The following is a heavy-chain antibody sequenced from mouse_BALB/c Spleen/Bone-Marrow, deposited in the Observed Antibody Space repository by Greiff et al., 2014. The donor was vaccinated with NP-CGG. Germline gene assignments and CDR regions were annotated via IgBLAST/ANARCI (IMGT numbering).Heavy chain of an antibody. J-gene: IGHJ4*01. CDR3: TLWCYAMDY. Sequence: VQRVESAAELVKPGASVKLSCKASGYTFTSYYMYWVKQRPGQGLEWIGEINPSNGGTNFNEKFKSKATLTVDKSSSTAYMQLSSLTSEDSAVYYCTLWCYAMDYWGQGTSVTVSS. V-gene: IGHV1S81*02. CDR1: GYTFTSYY. CDR2: INPSNGGT. D-gene: IGHD1-1*02.